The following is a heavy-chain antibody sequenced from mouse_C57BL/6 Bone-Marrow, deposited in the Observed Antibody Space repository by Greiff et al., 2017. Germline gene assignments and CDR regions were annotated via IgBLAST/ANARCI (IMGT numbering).Heavy chain of an antibody. CDR1: GFTFSDYG. CDR3: ARGLRRYAMDY. J-gene: IGHJ4*01. Sequence: VMLVESGGGLVKPGGSLKLSCAASGFTFSDYGMHWVRQAPEKGLEWVAYISSGSSTIYYADTVKGRFTISRDNAKNTLFLQMTSLRSEDTAMYYCARGLRRYAMDYWGQGTSVTVSS. D-gene: IGHD2-4*01. V-gene: IGHV5-17*01. CDR2: ISSGSSTI.